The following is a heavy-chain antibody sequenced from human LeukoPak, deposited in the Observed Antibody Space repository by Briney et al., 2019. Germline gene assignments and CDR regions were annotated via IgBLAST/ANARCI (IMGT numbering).Heavy chain of an antibody. CDR3: AKHSGIVVVPAADFDY. Sequence: GGSLRLSCAASGFTFSSYAMSWVRQAPGKGLEWVSAISGSGGSTYYADSVEGRFTISRDNSKNTLYLQMNSLRAEDTAVYYCAKHSGIVVVPAADFDYWGQGTLVTVSS. CDR1: GFTFSSYA. J-gene: IGHJ4*02. V-gene: IGHV3-23*01. D-gene: IGHD2-2*01. CDR2: ISGSGGST.